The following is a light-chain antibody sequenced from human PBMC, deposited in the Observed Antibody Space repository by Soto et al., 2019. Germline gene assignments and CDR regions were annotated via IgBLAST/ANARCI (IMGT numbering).Light chain of an antibody. CDR1: SXDVGAYNY. CDR2: EVS. Sequence: QSALTQPASVSGSLGQSITISCTGTSXDVGAYNYVSWYQQQPGKAPKLMISEVSKRPSGVSNRFSGSKSGNTASLIISGLQAEDEADYYCCSYAGSSTFRLFGTGTKLTVL. CDR3: CSYAGSSTFRL. J-gene: IGLJ1*01. V-gene: IGLV2-14*01.